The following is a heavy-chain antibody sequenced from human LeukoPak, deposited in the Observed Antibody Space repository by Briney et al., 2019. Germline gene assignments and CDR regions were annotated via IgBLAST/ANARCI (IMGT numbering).Heavy chain of an antibody. Sequence: GGSLRLSCAASGFTFSNYWMSWVRQAPGKGLEWVSIIYSGGSTFYADSVNGRFTISRDNAKNTLYLQMNSLRAEDTAVYFCLYGGYFQHWGQGTLVTVSS. CDR2: IYSGGST. V-gene: IGHV3-66*01. D-gene: IGHD3-16*01. J-gene: IGHJ1*01. CDR3: LYGGYFQH. CDR1: GFTFSNYW.